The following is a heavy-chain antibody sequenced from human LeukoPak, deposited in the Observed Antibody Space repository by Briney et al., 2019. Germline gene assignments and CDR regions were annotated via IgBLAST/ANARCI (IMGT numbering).Heavy chain of an antibody. D-gene: IGHD3-16*01. J-gene: IGHJ1*01. CDR3: AKDDAWGRYKD. Sequence: GGSLRLSCAASGFTFSSHGMNWVRQSPGKGLGWGSGISPSGGIPYYTYSLKGRFTISRNNSKNTFSLQMNSLRGHDTAVYYCAKDDAWGRYKDWGQGTLVTVSS. CDR1: GFTFSSHG. V-gene: IGHV3-23*01. CDR2: ISPSGGIP.